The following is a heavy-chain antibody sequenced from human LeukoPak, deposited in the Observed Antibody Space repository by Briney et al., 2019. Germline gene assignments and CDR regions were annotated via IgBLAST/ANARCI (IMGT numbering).Heavy chain of an antibody. CDR2: IYYSGST. Sequence: PSETLSLTCTVSGGSISSSSYYWGWIRQPPGKGLEWIGSIYYSGSTYYNPSLKGRVTISVDTSKNQFSLKLSSVTAADTAVYYCARLRRPTGRDDFWSGYYANWFDPWGQGTLVTVSS. CDR1: GGSISSSSYY. V-gene: IGHV4-39*07. D-gene: IGHD3-3*01. J-gene: IGHJ5*02. CDR3: ARLRRPTGRDDFWSGYYANWFDP.